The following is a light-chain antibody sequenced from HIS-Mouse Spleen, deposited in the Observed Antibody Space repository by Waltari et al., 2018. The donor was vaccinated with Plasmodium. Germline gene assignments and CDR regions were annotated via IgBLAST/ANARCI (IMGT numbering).Light chain of an antibody. J-gene: IGKJ3*01. Sequence: DIKMTQSPSSLSASVVDRVTITCQASQDISNYLNWYQQKPGKAPKLLIYDASNLETGVPSRFSGSGSGTDFTFTISSLQPEDIATYYCQQYDNLPPLFTFGPGTKVDIK. CDR3: QQYDNLPPLFT. V-gene: IGKV1-33*01. CDR2: DAS. CDR1: QDISNY.